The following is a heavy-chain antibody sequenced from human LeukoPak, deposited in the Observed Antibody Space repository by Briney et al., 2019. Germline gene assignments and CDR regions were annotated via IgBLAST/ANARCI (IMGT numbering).Heavy chain of an antibody. V-gene: IGHV3-48*04. CDR3: ARDSNYGSGSYYNFDY. CDR2: ISRSSSTI. Sequence: PGGSLRLSCAASGFTFSTYRMNWVRQGPGKGLEWVSYISRSSSTIYYADSVKGRFTISRDNAKNSLYLQMNSLRAEDTAVYYCARDSNYGSGSYYNFDYWGQGALVTVS. CDR1: GFTFSTYR. J-gene: IGHJ4*02. D-gene: IGHD3-10*01.